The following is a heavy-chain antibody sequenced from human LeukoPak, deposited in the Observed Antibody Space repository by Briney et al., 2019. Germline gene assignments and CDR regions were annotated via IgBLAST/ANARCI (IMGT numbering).Heavy chain of an antibody. CDR2: IIPIFGTA. Sequence: GSSVKVSCKASVGTFSNYAISWVRQAPGQGLEWLGGIIPIFGTANYAQKFQGRVTITADKSTSTAYMELSSLRSEDTAVYYCARGMNIVVVVAAQPFDYWGQGTLVTVSS. D-gene: IGHD2-15*01. CDR1: VGTFSNYA. V-gene: IGHV1-69*06. J-gene: IGHJ4*02. CDR3: ARGMNIVVVVAAQPFDY.